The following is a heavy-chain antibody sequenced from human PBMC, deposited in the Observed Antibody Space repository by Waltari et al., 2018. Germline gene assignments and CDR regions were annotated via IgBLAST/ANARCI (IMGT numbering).Heavy chain of an antibody. V-gene: IGHV3-15*01. D-gene: IGHD3-16*01. CDR1: GVPLSTPW. CDR3: TTDVQQADYV. Sequence: EVQLVESGGGLVKPVGSLRPPCAPSGVPLSTPWMRRVRQAPGKGLEWGGRIKSKTDGGTTDYAAPVKGRFAISRDDSKNTLYLQMNSLKTEDTAVYYCTTDVQQADYVWGQGTLVTVSS. CDR2: IKSKTDGGTT. J-gene: IGHJ4*02.